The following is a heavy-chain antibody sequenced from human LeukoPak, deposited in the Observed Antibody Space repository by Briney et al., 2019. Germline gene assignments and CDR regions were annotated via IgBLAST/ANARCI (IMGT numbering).Heavy chain of an antibody. CDR3: ARDRVAAPTGAFDI. CDR2: ISYDGSNK. Sequence: GGSLRLSCAASRFTFSSYAMHWVRQAPGKGLEWVAVISYDGSNKYYADSVKGRFTISRDNSKNTLYLQMNSLRAEDTAVYYCARDRVAAPTGAFDIWGQGTMVTVSS. CDR1: RFTFSSYA. J-gene: IGHJ3*02. D-gene: IGHD6-13*01. V-gene: IGHV3-30-3*01.